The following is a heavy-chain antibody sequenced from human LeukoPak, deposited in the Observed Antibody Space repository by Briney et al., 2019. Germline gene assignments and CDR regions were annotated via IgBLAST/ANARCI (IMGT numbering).Heavy chain of an antibody. D-gene: IGHD2-15*01. V-gene: IGHV4-34*01. CDR2: INHSGST. Sequence: SETLPLTCAVYGVSFSGYYWSWIRQPPAKGLEWIGEINHSGSTNYNPSLKGRVTISVDTSKNQFSLKLSSVTAADTAVDYCVRGGYCSGGSCLYKYWGQGTLVTVSS. CDR3: VRGGYCSGGSCLYKY. J-gene: IGHJ4*02. CDR1: GVSFSGYY.